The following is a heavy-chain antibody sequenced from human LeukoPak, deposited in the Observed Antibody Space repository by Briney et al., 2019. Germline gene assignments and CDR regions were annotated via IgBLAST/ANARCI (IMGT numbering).Heavy chain of an antibody. CDR1: GFTFSSYS. D-gene: IGHD2-2*01. Sequence: GGSLRLSCAASGFTFSSYSMNWVRQAPGKGLEWVSYISSSSSTIYYADSVKGRFTISRDNAKNSLYLQMNSLRAEDTAVYYCARVCRTSCDYYWGQGTLVTVSS. V-gene: IGHV3-48*01. CDR3: ARVCRTSCDYY. CDR2: ISSSSSTI. J-gene: IGHJ4*02.